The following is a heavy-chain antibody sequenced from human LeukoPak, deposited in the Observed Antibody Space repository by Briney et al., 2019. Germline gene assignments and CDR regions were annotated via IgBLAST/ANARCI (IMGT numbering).Heavy chain of an antibody. V-gene: IGHV4-61*02. CDR2: IYTSGST. CDR3: AGEYTYGYFSLDP. Sequence: SQTLSLTCTVSGASMSSGSYYWNWIRQPAGKGLEGIGRIYTSGSTYYNPSLKSRVTISIDTSKNYFSLKVNSVTAADTAVYYCAGEYTYGYFSLDPWGQGTLVTVSS. CDR1: GASMSSGSYY. J-gene: IGHJ5*02. D-gene: IGHD5-18*01.